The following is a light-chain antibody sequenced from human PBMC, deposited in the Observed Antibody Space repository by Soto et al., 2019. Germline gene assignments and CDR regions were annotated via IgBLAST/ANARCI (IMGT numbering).Light chain of an antibody. CDR3: MQALQTPRT. Sequence: DIVMTQSPLSLPVTPGEPASISCRSSQSLLHSNGYNYLDWYLQKPGQSPQLLIYLGSNRASGVPERFRGSGSGTDVTLKISRVEAEDVGVYYCMQALQTPRTFGQGTKLEI. V-gene: IGKV2-28*01. J-gene: IGKJ2*02. CDR2: LGS. CDR1: QSLLHSNGYNY.